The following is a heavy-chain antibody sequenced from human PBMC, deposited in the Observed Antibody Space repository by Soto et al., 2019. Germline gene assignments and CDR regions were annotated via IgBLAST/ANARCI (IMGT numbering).Heavy chain of an antibody. J-gene: IGHJ4*02. Sequence: GGSLRLSCAASGFTFRDYYMSWIRQAPGKGLEWVSYISSSGSTIYYADSVKGRFTISRDNAKNSLYLQMNSLRAEDTAVYYCARVSITIFGVVTTYYFDYWGQGTLVTVSS. D-gene: IGHD3-3*01. CDR3: ARVSITIFGVVTTYYFDY. CDR2: ISSSGSTI. CDR1: GFTFRDYY. V-gene: IGHV3-11*01.